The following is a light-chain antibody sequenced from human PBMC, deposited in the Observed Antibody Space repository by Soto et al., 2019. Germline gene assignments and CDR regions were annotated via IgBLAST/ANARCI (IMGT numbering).Light chain of an antibody. Sequence: QSVLTQPPSASGSPGQSVTISCTGTSSDVGGYDYVSWYQQHPGKAPKLMIFEVTNRPSGVSHRSSGSKSVNTASLTISGLQAEDEADYYCSSFTTTTTLGVAFGGGTKVTVL. CDR1: SSDVGGYDY. V-gene: IGLV2-14*01. CDR3: SSFTTTTTLGVA. J-gene: IGLJ2*01. CDR2: EVT.